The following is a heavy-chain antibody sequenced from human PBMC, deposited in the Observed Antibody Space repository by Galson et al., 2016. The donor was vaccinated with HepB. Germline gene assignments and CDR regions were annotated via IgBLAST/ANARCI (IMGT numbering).Heavy chain of an antibody. J-gene: IGHJ5*02. Sequence: PALVKPTQTLTLTCSLSGFSLSTDGVAVAWIRQPPGKALEWLALIYSDDDKRYNPSLESRLTIVQDKSKNQVVLTMTNVGPVDTGTYFSAHRRGGFTWSGTFDPWGQGTLVTVSA. CDR2: IYSDDDK. D-gene: IGHD1-26*01. V-gene: IGHV2-5*02. CDR3: AHRRGGFTWSGTFDP. CDR1: GFSLSTDGVA.